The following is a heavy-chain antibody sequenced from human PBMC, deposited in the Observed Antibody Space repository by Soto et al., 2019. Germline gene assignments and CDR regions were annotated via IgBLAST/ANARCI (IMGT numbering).Heavy chain of an antibody. CDR1: GFTFSNYA. V-gene: IGHV3-23*01. Sequence: GGSLRLSCAASGFTFSNYAMSWVRQAPGEGLEWVSGISGGGGTTYYADSVKGRFTISRDNSKNTLYLQMNSLRAEDTAVYYCAKDLNKWNSRLDYWGRGTLVTVSS. CDR2: ISGGGGTT. D-gene: IGHD1-7*01. CDR3: AKDLNKWNSRLDY. J-gene: IGHJ4*02.